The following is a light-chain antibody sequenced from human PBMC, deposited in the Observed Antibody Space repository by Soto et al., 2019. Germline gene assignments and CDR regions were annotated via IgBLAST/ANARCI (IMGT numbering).Light chain of an antibody. Sequence: DIPMTQSPSTLSASVGDRVTITCRASQSISSWLAWYQQKPGKAPKLLIYKASNLGSGVPSRFSGSGSGTEFTLTISSLQPDDFATYYCQQYNSYPYTFGQGTKLEIK. CDR2: KAS. CDR3: QQYNSYPYT. J-gene: IGKJ2*01. CDR1: QSISSW. V-gene: IGKV1-5*03.